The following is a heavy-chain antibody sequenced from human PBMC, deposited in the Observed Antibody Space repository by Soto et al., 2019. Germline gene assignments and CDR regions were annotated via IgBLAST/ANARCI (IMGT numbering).Heavy chain of an antibody. CDR1: GGSINSRGYY. Sequence: SETLSLTCTVSGGSINSRGYYWTWIRQNPGKGLEWIGNIYYSGSIHFNPSLKSRLTMLVDKSENQFSLKLTSVTAADTAVYYCARQSESTGYFYGWFDPWGQGTLVTVSS. CDR3: ARQSESTGYFYGWFDP. V-gene: IGHV4-31*03. J-gene: IGHJ5*02. D-gene: IGHD3-9*01. CDR2: IYYSGSI.